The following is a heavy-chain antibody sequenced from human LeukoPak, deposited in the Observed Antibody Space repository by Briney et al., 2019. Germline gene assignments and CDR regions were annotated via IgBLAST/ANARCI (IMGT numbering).Heavy chain of an antibody. J-gene: IGHJ4*02. V-gene: IGHV4-39*07. D-gene: IGHD3-10*01. Sequence: SETLSLTCTVSGDSISSSSYYWGWIRQPPGKGLEWIGSIYYSGSTYYNPSLKSRVTISVDTSKNQFSLKLSSVTAADTAVYYCARVGYYYGSGSSGDDYWGQGTLVTVSS. CDR1: GDSISSSSYY. CDR2: IYYSGST. CDR3: ARVGYYYGSGSSGDDY.